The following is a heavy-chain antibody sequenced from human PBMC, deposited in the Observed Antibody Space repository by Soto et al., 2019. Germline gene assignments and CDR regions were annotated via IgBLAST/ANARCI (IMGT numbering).Heavy chain of an antibody. Sequence: PGESLKISCKGSGYSFTSYWIGWVRQMPGKGLEWMGIIYPGDSDTRYSPSFQGQVTISADKSISTAYLQWSSLKASDSAMYYCARPGFRWAFAFDSWGQGTMVTVSS. CDR1: GYSFTSYW. CDR2: IYPGDSDT. CDR3: ARPGFRWAFAFDS. V-gene: IGHV5-51*01. J-gene: IGHJ3*02. D-gene: IGHD1-26*01.